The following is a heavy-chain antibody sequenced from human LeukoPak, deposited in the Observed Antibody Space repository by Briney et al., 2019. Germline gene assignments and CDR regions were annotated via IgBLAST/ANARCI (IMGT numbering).Heavy chain of an antibody. CDR1: GFTFSSYE. V-gene: IGHV3-48*03. D-gene: IGHD3-16*02. CDR3: ARESQGLSLDY. CDR2: ISSSGSTI. J-gene: IGHJ4*02. Sequence: PGGSLRLSCAASGFTFSSYEMNWVRQAPGKGLEWVSYISSSGSTIYYADSVKGRFTISRDNAKNSLYLQMNSLRAEDTAVYYCARESQGLSLDYWGQGTLVTVSS.